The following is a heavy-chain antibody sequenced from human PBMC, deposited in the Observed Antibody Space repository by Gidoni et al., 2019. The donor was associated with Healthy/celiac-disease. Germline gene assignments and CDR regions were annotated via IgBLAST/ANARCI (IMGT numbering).Heavy chain of an antibody. V-gene: IGHV5-51*03. CDR2: IYPGDSDT. CDR3: ATATAYCGGDCYSYFDY. D-gene: IGHD2-21*01. J-gene: IGHJ4*02. CDR1: GYSFTSYW. Sequence: EVQLVQSGAEVKKPGESLKISCKGSGYSFTSYWIGWVRQMPGKGLEWMGIIYPGDSDTRYSPSFQGQVTISADKSSSTAYLQWSSLKASDTAMYYCATATAYCGGDCYSYFDYWGQGTLVTVSS.